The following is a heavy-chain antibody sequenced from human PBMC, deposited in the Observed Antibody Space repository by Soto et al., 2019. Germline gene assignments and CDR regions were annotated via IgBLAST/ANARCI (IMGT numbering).Heavy chain of an antibody. CDR3: THLLSLAHPYSYL. D-gene: IGHD2-21*01. V-gene: IGHV3-15*07. CDR1: GITFIYAW. CDR2: IKSQASGGTI. Sequence: GSLRLSCAASGITFIYAWMDWVRQAPGKRLEWVGRIKSQASGGTIDYAAPVKGRFTISRDDSKNTVYLQMDSPKTEDTAVYYCTHLLSLAHPYSYLWGQGTQVTVSS. J-gene: IGHJ4*02.